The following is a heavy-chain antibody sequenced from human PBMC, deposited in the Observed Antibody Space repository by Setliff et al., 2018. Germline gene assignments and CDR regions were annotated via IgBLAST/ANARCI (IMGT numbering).Heavy chain of an antibody. J-gene: IGHJ4*02. CDR2: IFYSGSS. CDR3: ARLPRTVTHFDY. D-gene: IGHD4-17*01. CDR1: GVSIRSYY. Sequence: SETLSLTCTVSGVSIRSYYWSWIRQPPGKGLEWIGYIFYSGSSNYNPSLQSRVSISVDTSKNQLSLKLDSLTAADTAVYFCARLPRTVTHFDYWGQGALVTSPQ. V-gene: IGHV4-59*01.